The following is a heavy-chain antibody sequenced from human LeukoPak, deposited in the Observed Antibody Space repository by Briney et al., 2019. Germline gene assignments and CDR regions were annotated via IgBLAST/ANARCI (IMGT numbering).Heavy chain of an antibody. Sequence: KTSETLSLTCTVSGYSISSGYYWGWIRQPPGKGLEWIGSIYHSGSTYYNPSLKSRVTISVDTSKNQFSLKLSSVAAADTAVYYCARDTVVVPAAIGFGNWFDPWGQGTLVTVSS. V-gene: IGHV4-38-2*02. D-gene: IGHD2-2*02. J-gene: IGHJ5*02. CDR2: IYHSGST. CDR3: ARDTVVVPAAIGFGNWFDP. CDR1: GYSISSGYY.